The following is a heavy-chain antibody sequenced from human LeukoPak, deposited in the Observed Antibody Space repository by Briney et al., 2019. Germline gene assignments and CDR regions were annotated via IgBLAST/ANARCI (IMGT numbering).Heavy chain of an antibody. D-gene: IGHD2-21*01. CDR1: GFTFSNYA. CDR2: IGGSGDPT. J-gene: IGHJ4*02. CDR3: AKEIVVAGAYYFDY. Sequence: GGSLRLSCAASGFTFSNYAMSWVRQAPGKGLGWVSTIGGSGDPTYYADSVKGRFTISRDNSRNTLYPQMNSLRPEDTAVYYCAKEIVVAGAYYFDYWGQGTLVTVSS. V-gene: IGHV3-23*01.